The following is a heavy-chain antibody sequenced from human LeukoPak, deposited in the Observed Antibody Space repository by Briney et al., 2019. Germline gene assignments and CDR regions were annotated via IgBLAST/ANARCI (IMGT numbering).Heavy chain of an antibody. CDR1: GLTFSSSA. Sequence: PGGSLRLSCAASGLTFSSSAMSWVRQAPGKGLEWVSAISNNGGYTYYADSVQGRFTISRDNSKRTLCLQMNSLRAEDTAVYYCAKQLGYCSDGSCYFPYWGQGTLVTVSS. CDR3: AKQLGYCSDGSCYFPY. D-gene: IGHD2-15*01. CDR2: ISNNGGYT. J-gene: IGHJ4*02. V-gene: IGHV3-23*01.